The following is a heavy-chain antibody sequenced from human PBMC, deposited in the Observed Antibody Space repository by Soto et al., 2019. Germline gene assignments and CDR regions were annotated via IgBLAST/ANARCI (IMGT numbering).Heavy chain of an antibody. CDR1: GGSISSYY. V-gene: IGHV4-59*08. CDR3: ARAWGGNVFDY. CDR2: IDYSGST. J-gene: IGHJ4*02. D-gene: IGHD3-16*01. Sequence: PSETLSLTCTVSGGSISSYYWSWIRQPPGKGLEWIGYIDYSGSTNYNPSLKSRVTISVDTSKNQFSLKLSSVTAADTAVYYCARAWGGNVFDYWGQGTLVTVSS.